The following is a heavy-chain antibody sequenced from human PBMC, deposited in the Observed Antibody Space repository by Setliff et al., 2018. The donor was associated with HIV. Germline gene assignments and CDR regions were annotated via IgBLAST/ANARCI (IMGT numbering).Heavy chain of an antibody. Sequence: SETLSLTCIVSGASISSDTWSWIRQPPGKGLQWIGFIYNSEMINYNPSLKSRVSMSLDTSKNQFSLKLTSVTAADTAVYYCARGGTSSNWFDPWGQGTLVTVSS. CDR1: GASISSDT. V-gene: IGHV4-59*01. J-gene: IGHJ5*02. D-gene: IGHD1-26*01. CDR3: ARGGTSSNWFDP. CDR2: IYNSEMI.